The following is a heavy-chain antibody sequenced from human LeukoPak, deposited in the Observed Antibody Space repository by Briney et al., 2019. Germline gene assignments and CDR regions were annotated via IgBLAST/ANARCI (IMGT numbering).Heavy chain of an antibody. V-gene: IGHV1-8*01. CDR1: GYTFTSYD. CDR3: ARSRPILGWFDP. J-gene: IGHJ5*02. CDR2: MNPNSGNT. Sequence: ASVKVSCMASGYTFTSYDINWVRQATGQGLEWMGWMNPNSGNTGYAQKFQGRVTMTRNTSISTAYMELSSLRSEDTAVYYCARSRPILGWFDPWGQGTLVTVSS. D-gene: IGHD1-26*01.